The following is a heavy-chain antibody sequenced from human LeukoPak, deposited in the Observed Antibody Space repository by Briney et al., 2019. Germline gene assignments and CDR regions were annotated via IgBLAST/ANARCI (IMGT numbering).Heavy chain of an antibody. CDR3: ARDLGLVVPAAISDY. J-gene: IGHJ4*02. D-gene: IGHD2-2*01. CDR1: GYTFTSYG. V-gene: IGHV1-18*04. Sequence: ASVKVSCKASGYTFTSYGISWVRQAPGQGLEWMGSISAYNGNTNYAQTLQGRVTMTTDTSTSTAYMELRSLRSDDTAVYYCARDLGLVVPAAISDYWGQGTLVTVSS. CDR2: ISAYNGNT.